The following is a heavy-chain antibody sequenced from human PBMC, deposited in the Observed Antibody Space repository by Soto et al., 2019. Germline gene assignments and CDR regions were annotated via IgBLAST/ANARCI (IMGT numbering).Heavy chain of an antibody. D-gene: IGHD3-10*01. Sequence: ASVTVSCTASGYTFTSYAMHWVRQAPGQRLEWMGWINAGNGNTKYSQKFQGRVTITRDTSASTAYMELSSLRSEDTAVYYCAREETYYYGSGSRPYYYYMDVWGKGTTVTVSS. CDR1: GYTFTSYA. CDR2: INAGNGNT. J-gene: IGHJ6*03. V-gene: IGHV1-3*01. CDR3: AREETYYYGSGSRPYYYYMDV.